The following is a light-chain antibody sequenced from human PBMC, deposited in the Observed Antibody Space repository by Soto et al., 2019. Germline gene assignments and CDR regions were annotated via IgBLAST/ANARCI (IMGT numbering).Light chain of an antibody. J-gene: IGKJ4*01. V-gene: IGKV3-20*01. CDR2: GAS. CDR1: QTVRTNY. CDR3: HQYSDSPLT. Sequence: EIVLTQSPGTLSLSPGERATLSCRASQTVRTNYLAWFQHKPGQAPRLLIYGASSRATGIPDRFTGSGSGTDFTLTIKRLEPEDFAVYFCHQYSDSPLTFGGGTKVEIK.